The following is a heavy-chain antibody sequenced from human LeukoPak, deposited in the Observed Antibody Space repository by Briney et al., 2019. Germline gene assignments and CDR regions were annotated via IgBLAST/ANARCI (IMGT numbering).Heavy chain of an antibody. CDR1: GFTFSSYS. CDR3: ARDRDYGDYSFDY. V-gene: IGHV3-48*02. D-gene: IGHD4-17*01. J-gene: IGHJ4*02. CDR2: ISSSSSII. Sequence: PGGSLRLSCAASGFTFSSYSMNWVRQAPGKGLEWVSYISSSSSIIYYADSVKGRFAISRDNAKNSLYLQMNSLGDEDTAVYYCARDRDYGDYSFDYWGQGTLVTVSS.